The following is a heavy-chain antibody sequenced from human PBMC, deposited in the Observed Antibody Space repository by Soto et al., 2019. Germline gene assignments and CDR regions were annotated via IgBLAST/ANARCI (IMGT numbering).Heavy chain of an antibody. CDR3: ARGSSGWSVYYYFDY. Sequence: SETLSLTCTVSGGSISSYYWSWIRQPPGKGLEWIGYIYYSGSTNYNPSLKSRVTISVDTSKNQFSLKLSSVTAADTAVYYCARGSSGWSVYYYFDYWGQGTPVTVSS. J-gene: IGHJ4*02. CDR1: GGSISSYY. D-gene: IGHD6-19*01. V-gene: IGHV4-59*01. CDR2: IYYSGST.